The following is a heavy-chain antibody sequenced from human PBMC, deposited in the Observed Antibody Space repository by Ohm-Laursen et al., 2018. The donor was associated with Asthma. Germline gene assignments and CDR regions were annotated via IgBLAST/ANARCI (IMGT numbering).Heavy chain of an antibody. Sequence: RSLRLSCAAFGFTFSSYGMHWVRQAPGKGLEWVAVISYDGSNKYYADSVKGRFTISRDNAKNSLYLQMNSLRAEDTAVYYCARFGRDYRSHGMDVWGQGTTVTVSS. V-gene: IGHV3-30*03. CDR3: ARFGRDYRSHGMDV. D-gene: IGHD4-11*01. CDR1: GFTFSSYG. CDR2: ISYDGSNK. J-gene: IGHJ6*02.